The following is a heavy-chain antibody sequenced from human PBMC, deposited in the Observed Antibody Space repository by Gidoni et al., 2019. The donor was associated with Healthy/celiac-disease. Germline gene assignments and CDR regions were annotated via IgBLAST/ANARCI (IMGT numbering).Heavy chain of an antibody. Sequence: VQLQASGPGLAKPSETLSLTCTVSGGSISSYYWSWIRQPPGKGLEWIGYIYYSGSTNYNPSLKSRVTISVDTSKNQFSLKLSSVTAADTAVYYCARSPITGTAAGAFDIWGQGTMVTVSS. CDR1: GGSISSYY. D-gene: IGHD1-7*01. CDR2: IYYSGST. CDR3: ARSPITGTAAGAFDI. V-gene: IGHV4-59*01. J-gene: IGHJ3*02.